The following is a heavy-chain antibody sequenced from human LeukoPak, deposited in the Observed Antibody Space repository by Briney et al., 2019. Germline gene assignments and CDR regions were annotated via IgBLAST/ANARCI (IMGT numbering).Heavy chain of an antibody. D-gene: IGHD6-13*01. Sequence: GGSLRLSCSASGFTFTSYAMSWLRQAPGKGLEWVSSISDTGGNTYYADSVKGRFTISRDNSNNTLYLQMNTLSAEDTAVYYCGKRDSRYWGQGTLVTVSS. V-gene: IGHV3-23*01. CDR1: GFTFTSYA. J-gene: IGHJ4*02. CDR3: GKRDSRY. CDR2: ISDTGGNT.